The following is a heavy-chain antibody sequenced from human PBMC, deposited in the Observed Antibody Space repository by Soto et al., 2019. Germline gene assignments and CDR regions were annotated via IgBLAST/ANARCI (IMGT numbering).Heavy chain of an antibody. J-gene: IGHJ6*02. CDR1: GYTFTGFY. Sequence: ASVKVSCKASGYTFTGFYVHWVRQAPGQGLEWMGWIDPNSGDTYLAQRFQGRVTMNRDTSIGTAYMELRGLTSDDTAEYYCAKGGAIVAAGTRVYLYNAMDVWGQGTTVTVSS. V-gene: IGHV1-2*02. CDR2: IDPNSGDT. D-gene: IGHD1-26*01. CDR3: AKGGAIVAAGTRVYLYNAMDV.